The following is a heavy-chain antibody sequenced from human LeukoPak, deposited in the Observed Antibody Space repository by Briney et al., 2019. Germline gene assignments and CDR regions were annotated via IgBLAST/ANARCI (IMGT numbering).Heavy chain of an antibody. D-gene: IGHD2-15*01. V-gene: IGHV4-34*01. Sequence: SETLSLTCAVYGGSFSGYYWSWIRQPPGKGLEWIGEINHSGSTNYNPSLKSRVTISVDTSKNQFSLKLSSVTAADTAVYYCARGRVSIVVGTWGQGTLVTVSS. CDR1: GGSFSGYY. J-gene: IGHJ5*02. CDR2: INHSGST. CDR3: ARGRVSIVVGT.